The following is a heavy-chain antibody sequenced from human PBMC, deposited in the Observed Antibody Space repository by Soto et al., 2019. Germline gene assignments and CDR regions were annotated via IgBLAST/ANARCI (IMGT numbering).Heavy chain of an antibody. Sequence: GGSLRLSCAASGFTFRSYWMHWVRQAPGKGLVWVSRISRDGSSTSYADSVKGRVTISRDTAKNTLYLQMNSLRAEDTAVYYCAREIVTTGEYYFDSWGLGTLVTVSS. J-gene: IGHJ4*02. V-gene: IGHV3-74*01. D-gene: IGHD1-1*01. CDR1: GFTFRSYW. CDR3: AREIVTTGEYYFDS. CDR2: ISRDGSST.